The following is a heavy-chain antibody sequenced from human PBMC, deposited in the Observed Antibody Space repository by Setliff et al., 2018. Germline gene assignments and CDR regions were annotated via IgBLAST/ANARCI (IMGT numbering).Heavy chain of an antibody. D-gene: IGHD4-17*01. Sequence: QTGGSLRLSCAASGLTFSHAWMHWVRQAPGKGLEWVANIKQDGSDKYYVDSVKGRFTISRDNAKNSLYLQMNSLRAEDTAVYYCARLRKDYGDYYYFDYWGQGTLVTVSS. CDR2: IKQDGSDK. CDR3: ARLRKDYGDYYYFDY. J-gene: IGHJ4*02. V-gene: IGHV3-7*01. CDR1: GLTFSHAW.